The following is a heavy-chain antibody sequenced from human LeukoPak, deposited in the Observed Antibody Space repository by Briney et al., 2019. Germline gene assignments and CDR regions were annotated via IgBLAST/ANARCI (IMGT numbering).Heavy chain of an antibody. Sequence: GGSLRLSCAATGFTFSNYAMNWVRQAPGKGLEWVSAVSGSGAYTYYVDSVRGRFTISRDNSKNTLYLQLNSLAAEDTAVYYCAKARDIVVVPAAMCALDVWGQGTTVTVSS. D-gene: IGHD2-2*01. V-gene: IGHV3-23*01. J-gene: IGHJ6*02. CDR2: VSGSGAYT. CDR3: AKARDIVVVPAAMCALDV. CDR1: GFTFSNYA.